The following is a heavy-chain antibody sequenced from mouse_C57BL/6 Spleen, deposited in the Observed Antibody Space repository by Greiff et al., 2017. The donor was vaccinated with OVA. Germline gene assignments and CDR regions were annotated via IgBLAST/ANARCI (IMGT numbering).Heavy chain of an antibody. CDR1: GYTFTSYG. Sequence: QVQLQPSGAELARPGASVKLSCKASGYTFTSYGISWVKQRTGQGLEWIGEIYPRSGNTYYNEKFKGKATLTADKSSSTAYMELRSLTSEDSAVYFCARPATTVRDYFDYWGQGTTLTVSS. D-gene: IGHD1-1*01. V-gene: IGHV1-81*01. J-gene: IGHJ2*01. CDR3: ARPATTVRDYFDY. CDR2: IYPRSGNT.